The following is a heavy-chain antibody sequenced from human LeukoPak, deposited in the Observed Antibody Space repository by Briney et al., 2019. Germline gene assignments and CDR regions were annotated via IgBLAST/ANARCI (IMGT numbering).Heavy chain of an antibody. CDR2: ISWNSGSI. Sequence: TGGSLRLSCAASGFTFDDYAMHWVRQAPGRGLEWVSGISWNSGSIGYADSVKGRFTISRDNAKNSLYLQMNSLRAEDTASHYCANSRGYSGYGPFDYWGQGTLVTVSS. D-gene: IGHD5-12*01. CDR3: ANSRGYSGYGPFDY. J-gene: IGHJ4*02. V-gene: IGHV3-9*01. CDR1: GFTFDDYA.